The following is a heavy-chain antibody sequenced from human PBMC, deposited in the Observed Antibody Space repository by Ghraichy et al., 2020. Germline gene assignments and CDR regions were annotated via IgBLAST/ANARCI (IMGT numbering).Heavy chain of an antibody. J-gene: IGHJ6*02. V-gene: IGHV1-24*01. CDR2: FDPEDGET. CDR1: GYTLTELS. D-gene: IGHD3-10*01. Sequence: ASVKVSCKVSGYTLTELSMHWVRQAPGKGLEWMGGFDPEDGETIYAQKFQGRVTMTEDTSIDTAYMELSSLRSEDTAVYYCATGSITMVRGAEDYYYGMDVWGQGTTVTVSS. CDR3: ATGSITMVRGAEDYYYGMDV.